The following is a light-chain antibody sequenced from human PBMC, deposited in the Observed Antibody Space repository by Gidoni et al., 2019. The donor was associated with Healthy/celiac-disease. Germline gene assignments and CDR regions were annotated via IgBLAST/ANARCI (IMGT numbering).Light chain of an antibody. CDR3: AAWDDSLSGYV. J-gene: IGLJ1*01. CDR2: RNN. V-gene: IGLV1-47*01. Sequence: GQRVTISCSGSSSNIGSNYVYWYQQLPGTAPKLLIYRNNQRPSGVPDRFSGSKSGTSASLAISGLRSEDEADYYCAAWDDSLSGYVFGTGTKVTVL. CDR1: SSNIGSNY.